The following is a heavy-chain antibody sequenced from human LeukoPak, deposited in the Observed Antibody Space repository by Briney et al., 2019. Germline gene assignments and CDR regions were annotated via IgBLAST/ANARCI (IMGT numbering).Heavy chain of an antibody. D-gene: IGHD2-2*01. J-gene: IGHJ4*02. CDR1: GFIVSSNY. V-gene: IGHV3-53*01. CDR2: IYSGGST. Sequence: GGSLRLSCAASGFIVSSNYMSWVRQAPGRGLEWVSVIYSGGSTYYADSVKGRFTISRDNSKTTVYLQMNSLRVEDTAGYYCARDSDCSSTSCLDFDYWGQGTLVTVSS. CDR3: ARDSDCSSTSCLDFDY.